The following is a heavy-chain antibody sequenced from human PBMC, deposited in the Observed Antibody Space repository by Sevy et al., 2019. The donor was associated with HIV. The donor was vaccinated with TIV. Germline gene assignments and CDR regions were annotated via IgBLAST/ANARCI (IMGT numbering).Heavy chain of an antibody. J-gene: IGHJ5*02. CDR1: GFTFSSYW. CDR3: ASDRGSSSWYNWFDP. D-gene: IGHD6-13*01. Sequence: GGSLRLSCAASGFTFSSYWLHWVRQAPGKGLVWVSRINTDGSSTTYADSVKGRFTISRDNAKNTLYLQMNSLRAEDTAVYYCASDRGSSSWYNWFDPWGQGTLVTVSS. CDR2: INTDGSST. V-gene: IGHV3-74*01.